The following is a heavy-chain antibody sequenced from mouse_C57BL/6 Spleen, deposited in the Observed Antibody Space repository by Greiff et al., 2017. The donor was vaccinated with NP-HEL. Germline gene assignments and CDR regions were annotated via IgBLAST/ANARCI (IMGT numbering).Heavy chain of an antibody. CDR2: ISSGSSTN. Sequence: EVKLVESGGGLVKPGGSLKLSCAASGFTFSDYGMHWVRQAPEKGLEWVAYISSGSSTNYYADTGKGRLTISRDNAKNTLFLQMTSLRSEDTAMYYVARSSITTVVATGYWGQGTTLTVSS. J-gene: IGHJ2*01. CDR1: GFTFSDYG. V-gene: IGHV5-17*01. D-gene: IGHD1-1*01. CDR3: ARSSITTVVATGY.